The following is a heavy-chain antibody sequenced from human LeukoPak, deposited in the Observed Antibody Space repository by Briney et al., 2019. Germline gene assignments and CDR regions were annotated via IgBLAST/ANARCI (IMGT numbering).Heavy chain of an antibody. V-gene: IGHV4-38-2*02. Sequence: SETLSLTCTVSGHSIISDYFWGWIRPSPGKGLEWIGSVYYSGNTYYNPSLKSRVTISVDTSNNLFSLKLTSVTAEDTAVYFCARPADTSGNHFEIHAFDIWGQGTMVTVSS. CDR3: ARPADTSGNHFEIHAFDI. CDR1: GHSIISDYF. CDR2: VYYSGNT. D-gene: IGHD1-14*01. J-gene: IGHJ3*02.